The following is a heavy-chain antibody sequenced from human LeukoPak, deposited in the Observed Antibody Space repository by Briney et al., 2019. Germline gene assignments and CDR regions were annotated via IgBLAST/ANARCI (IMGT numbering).Heavy chain of an antibody. CDR1: GGSISTFS. CDR3: ARDTTVASGMQY. V-gene: IGHV4-59*01. D-gene: IGHD6-19*01. CDR2: IYIKST. Sequence: SETLSLTCTVSGGSISTFSWSWIRQFPGKGLEWIGSIYIKSTNYNPSLKSRVAISVDTSKNQFSLRLDSVTTADTAVYYCARDTTVASGMQYWGQGTLVAVSS. J-gene: IGHJ4*02.